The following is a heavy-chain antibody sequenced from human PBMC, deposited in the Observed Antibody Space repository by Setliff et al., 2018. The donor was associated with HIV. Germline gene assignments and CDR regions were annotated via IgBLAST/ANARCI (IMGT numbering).Heavy chain of an antibody. V-gene: IGHV7-4-1*01. CDR1: GYTFTDYG. D-gene: IGHD6-13*01. CDR3: ARGGSSWFGWFDP. CDR2: INTNNGNP. Sequence: ASVKVSCKASGYTFTDYGINWVRQAPGQGLEWMGWINTNNGNPTYAQGFTGRFVFSSDTSVRTAYLQIVGLKAEDTAVYFCARGGSSWFGWFDPWGQGTLVTVSS. J-gene: IGHJ5*02.